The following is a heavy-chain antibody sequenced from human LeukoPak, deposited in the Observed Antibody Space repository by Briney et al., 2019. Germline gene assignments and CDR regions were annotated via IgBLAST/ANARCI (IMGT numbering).Heavy chain of an antibody. CDR2: IYTSGST. CDR3: ARQRLDSFRGMEL. V-gene: IGHV4-4*07. D-gene: IGHD1-1*01. Sequence: SETLSLTCSVSGGSISTYYWSWIRQPAGKGLEWIGRIYTSGSTDYSPSLKSRVTMSLGTSMNQFSLKLTSVTAADSAVYYCARQRLDSFRGMELWGQGTTVTVSS. CDR1: GGSISTYY. J-gene: IGHJ6*02.